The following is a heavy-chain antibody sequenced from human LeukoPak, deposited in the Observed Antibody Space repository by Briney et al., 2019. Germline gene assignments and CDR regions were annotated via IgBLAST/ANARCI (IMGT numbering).Heavy chain of an antibody. CDR1: GGSISSGSFY. CDR3: ARDSLVGAYYYFDY. CDR2: IYTSGTT. Sequence: PSETLSLTCTVSGGSISSGSFYWSWIRQPAGKGLEWIGRIYTSGTTNYNPSLKSRVTMSVDTSKNQFSLKLSSVTAADTAVYYCARDSLVGAYYYFDYWGQGTLVTVSS. J-gene: IGHJ4*02. V-gene: IGHV4-61*02. D-gene: IGHD1-26*01.